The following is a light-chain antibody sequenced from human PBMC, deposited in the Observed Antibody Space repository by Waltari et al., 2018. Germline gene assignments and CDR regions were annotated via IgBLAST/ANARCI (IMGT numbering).Light chain of an antibody. CDR2: WAS. CDR3: QQYYSTPYT. CDR1: QSVLYSSNNKNY. V-gene: IGKV4-1*01. Sequence: DIVMTQSPDSLAVSLGERATINCKSSQSVLYSSNNKNYLAWYHQKPGQPPKLLMYWASTRESGVPERFSGSGSVTDFTLTISSLQAGDVAVYYCQQYYSTPYTFGQGTKLEIK. J-gene: IGKJ2*01.